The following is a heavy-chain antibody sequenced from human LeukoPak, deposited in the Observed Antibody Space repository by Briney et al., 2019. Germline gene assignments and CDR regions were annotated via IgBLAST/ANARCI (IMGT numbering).Heavy chain of an antibody. CDR3: AKVEGAVYISRGWFDS. CDR1: GFTFSNHG. V-gene: IGHV3-33*06. Sequence: PGGSLRLSCASSGFTFSNHGMHWVRQAPGKGPEWVALIWYDGSNKYYGDSVKGRFTISRDNSKNTVYLQMNSLRAEDTAVYYCAKVEGAVYISRGWFDSWSQGTLVTVSS. D-gene: IGHD3-10*01. J-gene: IGHJ5*01. CDR2: IWYDGSNK.